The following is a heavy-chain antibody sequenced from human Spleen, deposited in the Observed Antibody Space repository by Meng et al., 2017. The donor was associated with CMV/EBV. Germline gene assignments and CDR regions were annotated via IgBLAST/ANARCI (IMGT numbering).Heavy chain of an antibody. CDR1: GYAFSGYY. J-gene: IGHJ4*02. CDR2: INPDNGDT. D-gene: IGHD5-18*01. V-gene: IGHV1-2*06. CDR3: ARSGGTYGYSFDT. Sequence: QLVQSGAEVKTPGSSLKVSCEASGYAFSGYYIHWIRQAPGHGLEWMGRINPDNGDTKESQQFQGRVTMTRDTSIRTAYMELTRLKSGDTAVYYCARSGGTYGYSFDTWGQGTLVTVSS.